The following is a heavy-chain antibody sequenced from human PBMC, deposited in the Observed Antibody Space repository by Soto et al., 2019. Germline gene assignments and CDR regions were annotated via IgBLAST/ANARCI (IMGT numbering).Heavy chain of an antibody. CDR1: GFTFSSYG. CDR2: IWYDGSNK. Sequence: GGSLRLSCAASGFTFSSYGMHWVRQAPGKGLEWVAVIWYDGSNKYYADSVKGRFTISRDNSKNTLYLQMNSLRAEDTAVYYCARDRGNSGYARERNPYGMDVWGQGTTVTVSS. D-gene: IGHD5-12*01. J-gene: IGHJ6*02. V-gene: IGHV3-33*01. CDR3: ARDRGNSGYARERNPYGMDV.